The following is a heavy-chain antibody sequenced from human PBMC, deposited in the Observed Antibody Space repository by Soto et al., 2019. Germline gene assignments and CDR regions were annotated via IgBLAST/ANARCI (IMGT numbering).Heavy chain of an antibody. V-gene: IGHV3-23*01. J-gene: IGHJ3*02. CDR1: GFTFSTYA. CDR3: AKARRYFYGSGSYEDAFDI. CDR2: ISGSGGST. D-gene: IGHD3-10*01. Sequence: EVQLLESGGGLAQPGGSLRLSCAASGFTFSTYAMSWVRQAPGKGLEWVSGISGSGGSTYYADSVKGRFTISRDNPQNTLNLQMNSLRAKDTAVYYCAKARRYFYGSGSYEDAFDIWGQGTMVTVSS.